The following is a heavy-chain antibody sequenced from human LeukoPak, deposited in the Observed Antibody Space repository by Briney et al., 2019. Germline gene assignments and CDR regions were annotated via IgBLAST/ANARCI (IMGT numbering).Heavy chain of an antibody. CDR2: INPNSGGT. CDR3: ARSSHTHYYYYYMDV. D-gene: IGHD6-13*01. Sequence: ASVKVSCKASGGTFSSYAISWVRQAPGQGLEWMGWINPNSGGTNYAQKFQGRVTMTRDTSINTAFMELSNLRSEDTAVYYCARSSHTHYYYYYMDVWXXGTXVTVSS. J-gene: IGHJ6*03. V-gene: IGHV1-2*02. CDR1: GGTFSSYA.